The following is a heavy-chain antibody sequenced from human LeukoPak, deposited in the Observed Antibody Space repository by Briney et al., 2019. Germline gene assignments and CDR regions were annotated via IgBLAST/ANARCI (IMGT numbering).Heavy chain of an antibody. CDR1: GGTFSSYA. Sequence: SVTVSFKASGGTFSSYAINWVRQAPGQGLEGMGGIIPIFGTANYAHKFPDRVTITTDESTSTAYMELSSLRSEDTAVYYCASGILGYDSSGYYRVYWGQGTLVTVSS. CDR3: ASGILGYDSSGYYRVY. CDR2: IIPIFGTA. V-gene: IGHV1-69*05. J-gene: IGHJ4*02. D-gene: IGHD3-22*01.